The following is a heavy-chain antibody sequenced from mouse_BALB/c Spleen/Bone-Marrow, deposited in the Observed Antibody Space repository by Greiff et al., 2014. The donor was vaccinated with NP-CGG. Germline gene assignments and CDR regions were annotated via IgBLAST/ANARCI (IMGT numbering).Heavy chain of an antibody. CDR3: ARSFGSSYWYFDV. J-gene: IGHJ1*01. D-gene: IGHD1-1*01. V-gene: IGHV5-9-2*01. CDR2: ISGGGSYT. CDR1: GFTFSSYG. Sequence: LQQSGGGLVKPGGSLKLSCAASGFTFSSYGMSWVRQTPEKRLEWVATISGGGSYTHFSDSVKGRFTISRDNAKNNLNLQMSSLRSEDTALYYCARSFGSSYWYFDVWGAGTTVTVSS.